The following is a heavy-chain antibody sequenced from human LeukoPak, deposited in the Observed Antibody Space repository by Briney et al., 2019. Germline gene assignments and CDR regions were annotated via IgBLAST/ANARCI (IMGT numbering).Heavy chain of an antibody. Sequence: GGSLRLSCAASGFTFSSYSMNWVRQAPGKGLEWVSSISSSSSYIYYADSVKGRFTISRDNAKNSLYLQMNSLRAEDTAVYYCARDLSSSWHTPTGYWGQGTLVNVSS. CDR2: ISSSSSYI. CDR3: ARDLSSSWHTPTGY. D-gene: IGHD6-13*01. J-gene: IGHJ4*02. CDR1: GFTFSSYS. V-gene: IGHV3-21*01.